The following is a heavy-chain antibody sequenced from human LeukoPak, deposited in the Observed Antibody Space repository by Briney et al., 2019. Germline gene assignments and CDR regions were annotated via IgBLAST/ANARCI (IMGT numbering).Heavy chain of an antibody. D-gene: IGHD4-17*01. CDR3: ARGRTVTTPGAVFDY. J-gene: IGHJ4*02. CDR1: GFTFSSYW. V-gene: IGHV3-7*01. Sequence: GGSVRLSCAASGFTFSSYWMSWVRQAPGKGLEWVANIKQDGSEKYYVDSVKGRFTISRDNAKNSLYLQMNSLRAEDTAVYYCARGRTVTTPGAVFDYWGQGTLVTVSS. CDR2: IKQDGSEK.